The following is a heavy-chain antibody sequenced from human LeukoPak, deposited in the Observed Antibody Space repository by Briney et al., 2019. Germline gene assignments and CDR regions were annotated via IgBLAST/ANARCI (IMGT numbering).Heavy chain of an antibody. V-gene: IGHV3-11*04. J-gene: IGHJ3*02. CDR1: GFTFSDYY. CDR2: ISSSGSTI. Sequence: GGSLRLSCAASGFTFSDYYISWIRQAPGKGLEWVSYISSSGSTIYYADSVKGRFTISRDNAKNSLYLQMNSLRAEDTAVYYCARGIAAAGLSDAFDIWGQGTMVTVSS. D-gene: IGHD6-13*01. CDR3: ARGIAAAGLSDAFDI.